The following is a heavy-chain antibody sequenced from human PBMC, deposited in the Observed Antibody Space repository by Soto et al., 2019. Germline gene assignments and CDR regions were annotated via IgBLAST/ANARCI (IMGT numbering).Heavy chain of an antibody. Sequence: PGGSLRLSCAASGFTFSSYGMHWVRQAPGKGLEWVAVIWYDGSNKYYADSVKGRFTISRDNSKNTLYLQMNSLRAEDTAVYYCARGSSGGFDILTGYYWGLLDYWGQGTLVTVSS. V-gene: IGHV3-33*01. CDR3: ARGSSGGFDILTGYYWGLLDY. CDR1: GFTFSSYG. CDR2: IWYDGSNK. J-gene: IGHJ4*02. D-gene: IGHD3-9*01.